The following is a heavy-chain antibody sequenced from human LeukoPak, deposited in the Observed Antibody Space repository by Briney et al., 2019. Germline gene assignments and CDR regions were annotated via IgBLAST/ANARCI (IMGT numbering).Heavy chain of an antibody. CDR1: GFTFSSYA. J-gene: IGHJ3*02. V-gene: IGHV3-23*01. CDR2: ISGSGGST. D-gene: IGHD3-22*01. CDR3: AKDGSGYYLVKAAFDI. Sequence: GGSLRLSCAASGFTFSSYAMSWVRQAPGKGLEWVSAISGSGGSTYYADSVKGRFTISRDNSKNTLYLQMNSLRAEDTAVYYCAKDGSGYYLVKAAFDIWGQGTMVTVSS.